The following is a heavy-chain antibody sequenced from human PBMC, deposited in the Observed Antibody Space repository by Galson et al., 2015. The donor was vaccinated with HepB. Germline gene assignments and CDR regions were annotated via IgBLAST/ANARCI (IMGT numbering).Heavy chain of an antibody. V-gene: IGHV1-69*13. CDR2: IIPIFGTA. CDR3: ARVYRSYWYFDL. D-gene: IGHD5/OR15-5a*01. J-gene: IGHJ2*01. CDR1: GGTFSSYA. Sequence: SVKVSCKASGGTFSSYAISWVRQAPGQGLEWMGGIIPIFGTANYAQKFQGRVTITADESTSTAYMELSSLRSEDTAVYYCARVYRSYWYFDLWGRGTLVTVSS.